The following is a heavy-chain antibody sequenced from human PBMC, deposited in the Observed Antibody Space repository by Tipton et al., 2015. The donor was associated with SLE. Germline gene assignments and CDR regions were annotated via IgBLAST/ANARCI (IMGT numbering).Heavy chain of an antibody. D-gene: IGHD1-26*01. V-gene: IGHV3-9*01. CDR2: ISWNSGSI. J-gene: IGHJ4*02. CDR1: GFTFDDYA. Sequence: SLRLSCAASGFTFDDYAMHWVRQAPGKGLEWVSGISWNSGSIGYADSVKGRFTISRDNSKNTLYLQMNSLRTEDTAVYYCATEGRIVGAPLVDYWGQGTLVTVSS. CDR3: ATEGRIVGAPLVDY.